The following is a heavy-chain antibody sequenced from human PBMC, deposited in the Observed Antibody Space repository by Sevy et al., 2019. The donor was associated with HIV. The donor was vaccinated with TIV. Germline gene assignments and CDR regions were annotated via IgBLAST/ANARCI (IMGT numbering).Heavy chain of an antibody. CDR2: IKQDGSEK. J-gene: IGHJ3*02. D-gene: IGHD5-18*01. CDR1: GFTFSSYW. CDR3: VSLQLWPDDAFDI. Sequence: GGSLRLSCAASGFTFSSYWMSWVRQAPGKGLEWVANIKQDGSEKYYVYSVKGRFTISRDNAKNSRYLQMNSLRAEDTAVYYCVSLQLWPDDAFDIWGQGTMVTVSS. V-gene: IGHV3-7*01.